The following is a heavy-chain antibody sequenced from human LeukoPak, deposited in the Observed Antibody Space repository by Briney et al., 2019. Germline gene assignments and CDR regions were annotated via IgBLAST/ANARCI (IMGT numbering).Heavy chain of an antibody. Sequence: SETLSLTCTVSGGSISSSSYYWGWIRQPPGKGLEWIGSIYYSGSTNYNPSLKSRVTISVDTSKNQFSLKLSSVTAADTAVYYCARGRSIAARQRNWFDPWGQGTLVAVSS. CDR1: GGSISSSSYY. J-gene: IGHJ5*02. V-gene: IGHV4-39*07. CDR3: ARGRSIAARQRNWFDP. D-gene: IGHD6-6*01. CDR2: IYYSGST.